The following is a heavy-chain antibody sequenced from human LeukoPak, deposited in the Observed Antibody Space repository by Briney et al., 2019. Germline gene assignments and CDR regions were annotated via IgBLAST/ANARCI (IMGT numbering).Heavy chain of an antibody. CDR1: GYTFTSYY. D-gene: IGHD5-18*01. Sequence: SVKVSCKASGYTFTSYYMHWVRQAPGQGLEWMGGIIPIFGTANYAQKFQGRVTITTDESTSTAYMELSSLRSEDTAVYYCARRDTAMALDYWGQGTLVTVSS. CDR2: IIPIFGTA. V-gene: IGHV1-69*05. CDR3: ARRDTAMALDY. J-gene: IGHJ4*02.